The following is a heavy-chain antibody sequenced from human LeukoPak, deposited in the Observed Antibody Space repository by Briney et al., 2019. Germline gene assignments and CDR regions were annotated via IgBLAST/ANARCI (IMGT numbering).Heavy chain of an antibody. CDR3: TRDRSSGSTKGAFDI. CDR1: GGSISSGDYY. V-gene: IGHV4-30-4*01. CDR2: IYYSGST. J-gene: IGHJ3*02. Sequence: SETLSLTCTVSGGSISSGDYYWSWLRQPPGTGLEWIGYIYYSGSTYYNPSLKSRITISVDTSKNQFSLKLSSVTAADTAVYYCTRDRSSGSTKGAFDIWGQGTMVTVSS. D-gene: IGHD3-22*01.